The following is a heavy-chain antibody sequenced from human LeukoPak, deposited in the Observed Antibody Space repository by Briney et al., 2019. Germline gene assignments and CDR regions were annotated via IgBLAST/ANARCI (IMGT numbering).Heavy chain of an antibody. CDR1: GFTFSSYS. J-gene: IGHJ4*02. V-gene: IGHV3-21*01. CDR2: ISSSSSYI. CDR3: ARGRAWGDYYDSSGYRHFDY. D-gene: IGHD3-22*01. Sequence: PVGALRLSCAASGFTFSSYSMNWVRQAPGKGLEWVSSISSSSSYIYYADSVKGRFTISRDNAKNSLYLQMNSLRDEDTAVYYCARGRAWGDYYDSSGYRHFDYWGQGTLVTVSS.